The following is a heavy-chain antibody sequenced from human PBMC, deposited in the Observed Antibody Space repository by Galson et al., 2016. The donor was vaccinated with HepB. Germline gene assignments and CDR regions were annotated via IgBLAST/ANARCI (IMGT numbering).Heavy chain of an antibody. D-gene: IGHD1-1*01. CDR2: ISSPSHVI. CDR1: GYYCSSYA. CDR3: ARGKEEWNDIYDY. Sequence: SLIFSCAASGYYCSSYALTWIRQAPGLGQVSVLYISSPSHVISYADSVKGRFTISRDNANTALYLQMSSLRAEDTAVYYCARGKEEWNDIYDYWAREPWSPPP. V-gene: IGHV3-48*03. J-gene: IGHJ4*02.